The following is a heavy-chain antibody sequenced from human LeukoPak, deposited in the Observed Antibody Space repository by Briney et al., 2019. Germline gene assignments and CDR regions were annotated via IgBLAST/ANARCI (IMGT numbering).Heavy chain of an antibody. D-gene: IGHD3/OR15-3a*01. Sequence: KPSETLSLTCAVYGGSFSTSYWSWIRQPPGKGLEWIGEINHSGSTNYNPSLKSRLTISVDTSKNQFSLKLSSVTATDTAVYYCARQTGSGLFILPGGQGTLVTVSS. V-gene: IGHV4-34*01. CDR1: GGSFSTSY. J-gene: IGHJ4*02. CDR3: ARQTGSGLFILP. CDR2: INHSGST.